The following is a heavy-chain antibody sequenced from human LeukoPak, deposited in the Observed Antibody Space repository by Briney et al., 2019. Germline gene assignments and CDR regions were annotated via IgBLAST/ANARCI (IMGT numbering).Heavy chain of an antibody. Sequence: PSETLSLTCTVSGGSISSGSYYWSWIRQPAGKGLEWIGYIYYSGSTNYNPSLKSRVTISVDTSKNQFSLKLSSVTAADTAVYYCARDGGDYDTGNWFDPWGQGTLVTVSS. V-gene: IGHV4-61*10. CDR1: GGSISSGSYY. J-gene: IGHJ5*02. CDR2: IYYSGST. D-gene: IGHD4-17*01. CDR3: ARDGGDYDTGNWFDP.